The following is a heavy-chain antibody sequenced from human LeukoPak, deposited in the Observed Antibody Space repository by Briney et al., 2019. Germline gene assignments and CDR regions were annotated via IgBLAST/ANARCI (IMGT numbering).Heavy chain of an antibody. CDR1: GYTFTSYY. J-gene: IGHJ3*02. CDR3: ARVGYDILTGYFAFDI. Sequence: ASVKVSCKASGYTFTSYYMHWVRQAPGQGLEWMGIINPSGGSTSYAQKFQGRVTMTRDTSTSTVYMELSSLRSEDTAVYYCARVGYDILTGYFAFDIWGQGTMVTVSS. CDR2: INPSGGST. V-gene: IGHV1-46*01. D-gene: IGHD3-9*01.